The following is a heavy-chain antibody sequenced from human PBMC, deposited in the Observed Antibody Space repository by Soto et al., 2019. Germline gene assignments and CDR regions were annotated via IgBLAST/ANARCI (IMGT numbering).Heavy chain of an antibody. J-gene: IGHJ4*02. CDR3: ARVGDYDILTGYYIFDY. CDR2: IIPIFGTA. V-gene: IGHV1-69*13. D-gene: IGHD3-9*01. Sequence: SVKVSCKASGGTFSSYAISWVRQAPGQGLEWMGGIIPIFGTANYAQKFQGRVTITADESTSTAYMELSSLRSEDTAVYYCARVGDYDILTGYYIFDYWGQGTLVTVSS. CDR1: GGTFSSYA.